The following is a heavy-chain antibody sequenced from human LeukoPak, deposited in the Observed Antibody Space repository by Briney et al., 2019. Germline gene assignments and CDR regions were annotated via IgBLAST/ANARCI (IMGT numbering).Heavy chain of an antibody. CDR2: TYHRSKWYK. CDR1: GDSVSSNSAA. Sequence: SQTLSLTCAISGDSVSSNSAAWNWIRHSPSRGLQGLRRTYHRSKWYKDYAVSVKSRITTNPGTSKNQFSLQLNSVTPDDTAVYYCASLGSGSSLHDYWGQGTLVTVSS. CDR3: ASLGSGSSLHDY. D-gene: IGHD3-10*01. V-gene: IGHV6-1*01. J-gene: IGHJ4*02.